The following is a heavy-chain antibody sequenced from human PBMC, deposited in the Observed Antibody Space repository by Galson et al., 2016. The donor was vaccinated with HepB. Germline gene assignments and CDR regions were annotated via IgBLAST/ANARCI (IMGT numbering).Heavy chain of an antibody. CDR1: GVSLSEYA. CDR2: IRSKAYGATS. D-gene: IGHD3-22*01. Sequence: SLRLSCAGSGVSLSEYAVTWFRQAPGMGLEWVGFIRSKAYGATSDYAASVKGRFTISRNDSTSFAYLQMNSLKTEDTGVYYCTRVSLYYYDSSESFDVWGQGTMVTVSS. CDR3: TRVSLYYYDSSESFDV. J-gene: IGHJ3*01. V-gene: IGHV3-49*03.